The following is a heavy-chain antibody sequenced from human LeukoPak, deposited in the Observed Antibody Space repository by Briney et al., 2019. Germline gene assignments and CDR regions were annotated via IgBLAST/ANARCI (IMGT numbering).Heavy chain of an antibody. CDR2: ISGSGTSI. CDR1: GFTFSNYD. D-gene: IGHD1-26*01. J-gene: IGHJ3*02. Sequence: QAGGSLRLSCAASGFTFSNYDMNWVRQAPGKGLEWVSYISGSGTSIYYADSVKGRFTISRDNAKNSLFLQMNSLRVEDTAVYYCARKSYYGDDAFDIWGQGTMVTVSS. CDR3: ARKSYYGDDAFDI. V-gene: IGHV3-48*01.